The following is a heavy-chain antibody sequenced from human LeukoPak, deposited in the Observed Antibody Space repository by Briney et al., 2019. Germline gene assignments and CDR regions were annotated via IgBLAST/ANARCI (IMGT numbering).Heavy chain of an antibody. CDR2: ISGDGVDT. CDR3: AKVISSWYEDAFGI. V-gene: IGHV3-23*01. CDR1: GFTFSSYA. D-gene: IGHD6-13*01. J-gene: IGHJ3*02. Sequence: PGGSLRLSWAASGFTFSSYAMSWVRQAPGKGLEWVSAISGDGVDTYYADSVKVRFTISRDNSKNTLYLQMNSLRAEDTAVYYCAKVISSWYEDAFGIWGQGTMVTVSS.